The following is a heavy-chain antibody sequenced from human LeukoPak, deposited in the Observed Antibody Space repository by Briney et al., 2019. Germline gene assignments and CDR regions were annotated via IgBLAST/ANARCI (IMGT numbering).Heavy chain of an antibody. D-gene: IGHD2-2*01. J-gene: IGHJ4*02. Sequence: SETLSLTCTVSGDSISSSSYYWGWIRQPPGKGLEWIGNIYHTGSTHYNPSLKSRVTISVDTSKNQFSLKLSSVTAADTAVYYCARYCSSTSCILRGFDYWGQGTLVTVSS. V-gene: IGHV4-39*07. CDR1: GDSISSSSYY. CDR3: ARYCSSTSCILRGFDY. CDR2: IYHTGST.